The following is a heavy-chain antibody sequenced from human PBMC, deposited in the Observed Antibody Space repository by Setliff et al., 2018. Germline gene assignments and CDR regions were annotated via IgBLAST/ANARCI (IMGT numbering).Heavy chain of an antibody. CDR2: IYYTGST. J-gene: IGHJ4*02. Sequence: PSETLSLTCTVSGGSISSSSHYWGWIRQPPGKGLEWIGSIYYTGSTYYNPPLKSRVTMSVDTSKRQFSLKLGSATAADTAVYYCARDMGQPYYFESWGLGTLVTVSS. CDR1: GGSISSSSHY. D-gene: IGHD1-1*01. CDR3: ARDMGQPYYFES. V-gene: IGHV4-39*07.